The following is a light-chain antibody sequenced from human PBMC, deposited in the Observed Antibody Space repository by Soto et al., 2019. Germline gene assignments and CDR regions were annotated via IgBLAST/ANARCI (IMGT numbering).Light chain of an antibody. CDR2: GVS. J-gene: IGKJ5*01. V-gene: IGKV3-20*01. CDR3: QQHDILPIT. Sequence: IVLTHSPGTLSWSPGEMATLSVRASQSIRIYYIAWYQQKLGQAPRLLIYGVSSRATGIPDRFSGSGSGTDFTLTISKLEPEDFALYYCQQHDILPITFGQGTRLEIK. CDR1: QSIRIYY.